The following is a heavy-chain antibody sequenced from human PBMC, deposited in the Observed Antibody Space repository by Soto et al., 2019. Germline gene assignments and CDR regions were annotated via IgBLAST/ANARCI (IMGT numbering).Heavy chain of an antibody. J-gene: IGHJ3*02. V-gene: IGHV1-8*01. CDR2: MNPNSGNT. CDR3: ARDLGSGSYYGPDAFDI. CDR1: GYTFPSHD. Sequence: GASVKVSCKASGYTFPSHDINWVRQATGQGLEWMGWMNPNSGNTGYAQKFQGRVTMTRNTSISTAYMELSSLRSEDTAVYYCARDLGSGSYYGPDAFDIWGQGTMVTVSS. D-gene: IGHD3-10*01.